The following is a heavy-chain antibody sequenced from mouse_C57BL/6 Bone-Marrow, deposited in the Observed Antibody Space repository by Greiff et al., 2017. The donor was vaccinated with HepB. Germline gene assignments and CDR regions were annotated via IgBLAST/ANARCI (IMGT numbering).Heavy chain of an antibody. CDR3: ARALYYGLSYYFDY. J-gene: IGHJ2*01. CDR2: IYPGDGDT. Sequence: QVQLKESGPELVKPGASVKISCKASGYAFSSSWMNWVKQRPGKGLEWIGRIYPGDGDTNYNGKFKGKATLTADKSSSTAYMQLSSLTSEDSAVYFCARALYYGLSYYFDYWGQGTTLTVSS. CDR1: GYAFSSSW. D-gene: IGHD1-1*01. V-gene: IGHV1-82*01.